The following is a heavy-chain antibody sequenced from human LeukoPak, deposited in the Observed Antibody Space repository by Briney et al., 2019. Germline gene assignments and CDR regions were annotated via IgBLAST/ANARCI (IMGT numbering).Heavy chain of an antibody. D-gene: IGHD1-1*01. CDR2: ISGSGGST. CDR1: GFTFTSYG. CDR3: AKDGWNDIPDY. Sequence: GGSLRLSCAASGFTFTSYGMSWVRQAPGKGLEWVSVISGSGGSTNYADSVKVRFTISRDNFKNTLYLQMNSLRAEDTAVYYCAKDGWNDIPDYWGQGTLVTVSS. V-gene: IGHV3-23*01. J-gene: IGHJ4*02.